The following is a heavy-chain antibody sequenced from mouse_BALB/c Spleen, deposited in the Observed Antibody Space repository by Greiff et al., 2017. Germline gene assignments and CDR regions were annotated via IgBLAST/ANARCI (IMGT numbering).Heavy chain of an antibody. D-gene: IGHD2-1*01. CDR1: GSPSTAYY. Sequence: EVILVGPGGGLVQLGGPLRFPCATSGSPSTAYYISWVRQPPGKALEWLGFIRNKAIVYTTEYSASVKGRFTISRDNSQSILYLQMNTLRAEDSATYCCASGSTMWDFDYWGQGTTVTVSA. CDR2: IRNKAIVYTT. V-gene: IGHV7-3*02. CDR3: ASGSTMWDFDY. J-gene: IGHJ2*01.